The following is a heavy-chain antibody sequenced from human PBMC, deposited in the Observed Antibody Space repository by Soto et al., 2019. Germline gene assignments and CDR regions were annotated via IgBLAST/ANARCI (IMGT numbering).Heavy chain of an antibody. CDR2: ISSSSSTI. Sequence: GGSLRLSCAASGFTFSSYSMNWVLQAQGKGLEWVSYISSSSSTIYYADSVKGRFTISRDNAKNSLYLQMNSLRDEDTAVYYCARDLWIAAAGSRPSAEYFQHWGQGTLVTVSS. J-gene: IGHJ1*01. CDR3: ARDLWIAAAGSRPSAEYFQH. V-gene: IGHV3-48*02. D-gene: IGHD6-13*01. CDR1: GFTFSSYS.